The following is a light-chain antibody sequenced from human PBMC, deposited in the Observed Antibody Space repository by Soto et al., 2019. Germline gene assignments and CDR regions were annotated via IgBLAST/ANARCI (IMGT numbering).Light chain of an antibody. CDR2: AAS. Sequence: DIPMTQSPSSLSASVGDSVTITCRASQTISNYLNWYQKKPGKAPKLLIYAASNLQSGVPSRFSGSGSGTEFTLTISSLQPEDFATYYCQQSYSTPPRLTFGPGTKVDIK. CDR1: QTISNY. V-gene: IGKV1-39*01. J-gene: IGKJ3*01. CDR3: QQSYSTPPRLT.